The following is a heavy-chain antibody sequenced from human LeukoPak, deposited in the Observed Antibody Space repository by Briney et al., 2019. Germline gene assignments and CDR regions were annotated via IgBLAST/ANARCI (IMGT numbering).Heavy chain of an antibody. CDR3: ATDSSSWYKGLI. Sequence: GGSLRLSCAASGFTFRVYTMNWVRQAPGKGLEWVAVISSDGSKKYYADSVKGRFTISRDSSKNTLYLQMNSLRVEDTAVYYCATDSSSWYKGLIWGQGTLVTVSS. CDR2: ISSDGSKK. V-gene: IGHV3-30-3*01. CDR1: GFTFRVYT. D-gene: IGHD6-13*01. J-gene: IGHJ4*02.